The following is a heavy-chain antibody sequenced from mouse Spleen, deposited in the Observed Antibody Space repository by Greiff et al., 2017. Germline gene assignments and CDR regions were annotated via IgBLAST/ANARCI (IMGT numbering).Heavy chain of an antibody. CDR2: IHPNSGST. J-gene: IGHJ2*01. D-gene: IGHD4-1*01. V-gene: IGHV1-64*01. CDR3: ARSRTGPYYFDY. CDR1: GYTFTSYW. Sequence: QVQLQQPGAELVKPGASVKLSCKASGYTFTSYWMHWVKQRPGQGLEWIGMIHPNSGSTNYNEKFTSKATLTVDKSSSTAYMQLSSLTSEDSAVYYCARSRTGPYYFDYWGQGTTLTVSS.